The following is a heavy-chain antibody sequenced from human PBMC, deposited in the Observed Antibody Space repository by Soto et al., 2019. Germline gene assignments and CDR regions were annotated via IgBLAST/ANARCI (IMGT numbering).Heavy chain of an antibody. D-gene: IGHD3-9*01. CDR2: ISAYNGNT. Sequence: ASVKVSCKASGYTFTSYGISWVRQAPGQGLEWMGWISAYNGNTNYAQKLQGRVTMTTDTSTCTAYMELRSLRSDDTAVYYCARVQYYDILTGYYSNYYGMDVWGQGTTVTVSS. J-gene: IGHJ6*02. CDR1: GYTFTSYG. V-gene: IGHV1-18*01. CDR3: ARVQYYDILTGYYSNYYGMDV.